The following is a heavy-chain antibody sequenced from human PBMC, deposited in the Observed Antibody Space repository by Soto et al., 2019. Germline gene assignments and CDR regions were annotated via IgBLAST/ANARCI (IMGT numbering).Heavy chain of an antibody. J-gene: IGHJ6*03. D-gene: IGHD2-15*01. V-gene: IGHV3-74*03. CDR1: GFSFSNYW. Sequence: EVQLVESGGGLVQPGGSLRLSCAASGFSFSNYWMYWVRQAPGKGLEWVSRINSDGSVSTYADSVKGRLTISRDNVKNTLYLQMDSLRAEDTAVYYCARGGCVGGSCYSLAGSFYYYMDAWGKGTTVTV. CDR3: ARGGCVGGSCYSLAGSFYYYMDA. CDR2: INSDGSVS.